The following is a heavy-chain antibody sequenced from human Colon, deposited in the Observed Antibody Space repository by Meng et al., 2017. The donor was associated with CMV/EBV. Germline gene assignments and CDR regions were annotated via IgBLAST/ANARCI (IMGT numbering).Heavy chain of an antibody. D-gene: IGHD1-26*01. Sequence: GGSLRLSCTASGFTFRDYAMHWVRQAPGKGLEWVAVMRYDGTKTYYADSVKGRFTISRDTSKNTLTLQMNSLRPEDTASYHCAKGHKHSASGGTRYAMDVWGQGTTVTVSS. CDR3: AKGHKHSASGGTRYAMDV. CDR2: MRYDGTKT. V-gene: IGHV3-30*02. J-gene: IGHJ6*02. CDR1: GFTFRDYA.